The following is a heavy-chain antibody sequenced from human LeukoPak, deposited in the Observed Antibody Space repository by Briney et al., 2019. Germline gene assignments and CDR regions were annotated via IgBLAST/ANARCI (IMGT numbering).Heavy chain of an antibody. CDR2: ISSSSSYI. V-gene: IGHV3-21*01. Sequence: ETLSLTCTVSGDSIRGYYWTWIRQAPGKGLEWVSSISSSSSYIYYADSVKGRFTISRDNAKNSLYLQMNSLRAEDTAVYYCARDSKARCFDYWGQGTLVTVSS. D-gene: IGHD2-2*01. CDR1: GDSIRGYY. J-gene: IGHJ4*02. CDR3: ARDSKARCFDY.